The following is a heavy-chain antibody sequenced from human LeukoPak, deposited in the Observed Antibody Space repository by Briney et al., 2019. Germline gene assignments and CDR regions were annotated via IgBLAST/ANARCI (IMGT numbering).Heavy chain of an antibody. Sequence: SETLSLTCTVSGGSISSYYWSWIRQPPGKGLEWIGYISYSGSTNFNPSLKSRVTISVDTSKNQFSLKLNSVTAADTAVYYCARRRYMDVWGKGTTVTVSS. V-gene: IGHV4-59*12. CDR2: ISYSGST. CDR1: GGSISSYY. J-gene: IGHJ6*03. CDR3: ARRRYMDV.